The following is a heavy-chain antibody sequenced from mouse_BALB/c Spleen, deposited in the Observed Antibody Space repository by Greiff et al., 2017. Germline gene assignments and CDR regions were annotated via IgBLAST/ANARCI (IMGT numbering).Heavy chain of an antibody. CDR3: ARHGSYGNTTPWFAY. D-gene: IGHD2-1*01. CDR1: GFAFSSYD. Sequence: EVNVVESGGGLVKPGGSLKLSCAASGFAFSSYDMSWVRQTPEKRLEWVAYISNGGGSTYYPDTVKGRFTISRDNAKNTLYLQMSSLKSEDTPMYYCARHGSYGNTTPWFAYWGQGTLVTVSA. CDR2: ISNGGGST. V-gene: IGHV5-12-1*01. J-gene: IGHJ3*01.